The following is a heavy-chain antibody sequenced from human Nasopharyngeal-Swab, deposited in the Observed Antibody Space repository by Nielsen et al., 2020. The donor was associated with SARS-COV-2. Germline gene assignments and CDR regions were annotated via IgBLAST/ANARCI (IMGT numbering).Heavy chain of an antibody. V-gene: IGHV3-7*04. CDR2: IKEDGSEK. J-gene: IGHJ6*02. Sequence: GESLKISCAASGFTFSSYWMSWVRQAPGKGLEWVAYIKEDGSEKYFVGSVKGRFTISRDNAKNSLYLQMNSLRAEDTAVYYCARSYYGAYYYGMDVWGQGTTVTVSS. D-gene: IGHD4-17*01. CDR3: ARSYYGAYYYGMDV. CDR1: GFTFSSYW.